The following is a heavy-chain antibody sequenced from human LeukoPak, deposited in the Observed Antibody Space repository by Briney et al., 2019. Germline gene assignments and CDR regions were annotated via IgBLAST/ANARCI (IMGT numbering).Heavy chain of an antibody. CDR2: INWNGGST. CDR1: GFTFSDYY. V-gene: IGHV3-20*04. Sequence: GGSLRLSCAASGFTFSDYYMSWIRQAPGKGLEWVSGINWNGGSTGYADSVKGRFTISRDNAKNSLYLQMNSLRAEDTALYYCARGTLKAAATDFDYWGQGTLVTVSS. CDR3: ARGTLKAAATDFDY. J-gene: IGHJ4*02. D-gene: IGHD6-13*01.